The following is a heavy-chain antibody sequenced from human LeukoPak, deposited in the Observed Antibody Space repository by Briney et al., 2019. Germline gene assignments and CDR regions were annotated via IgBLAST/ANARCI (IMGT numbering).Heavy chain of an antibody. Sequence: PGGSLRLSCAASGFTFSIYAMSWVRQAPGKGLEWVSAISGSGGYTYSADSVKGRFTISRDDSKNTLYLQMNSLRAEDTAVYYCAKGFGYYFDYWGQGTLVTVSS. D-gene: IGHD3-10*01. V-gene: IGHV3-23*01. CDR2: ISGSGGYT. CDR3: AKGFGYYFDY. CDR1: GFTFSIYA. J-gene: IGHJ4*02.